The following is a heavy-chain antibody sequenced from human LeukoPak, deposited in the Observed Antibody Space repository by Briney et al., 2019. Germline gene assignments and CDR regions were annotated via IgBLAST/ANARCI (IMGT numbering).Heavy chain of an antibody. CDR3: ARVSFGDGYPSGGY. CDR1: GFTFDDYA. J-gene: IGHJ4*02. CDR2: ISGGGGST. V-gene: IGHV3-43*02. Sequence: PGGSLRLSCAASGFTFDDYAIHSVHHAPGECMEWVFLISGGGGSTYYAASVKGRFTIYRDNAKNSLYLQMNSLRAEDTAVYYCARVSFGDGYPSGGYWGQGTLVTVSS. D-gene: IGHD5-24*01.